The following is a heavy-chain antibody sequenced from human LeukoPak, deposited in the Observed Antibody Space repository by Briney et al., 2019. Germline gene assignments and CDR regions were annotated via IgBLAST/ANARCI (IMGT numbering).Heavy chain of an antibody. CDR3: AKDLGLYSSGWYLGDFDY. CDR1: GFTFSSYA. Sequence: GGSLRLSCAASGFTFSSYAMSWVRQAPGKGLEWVSAISGSGGSTYYADSVKGRFTISRDNSKNTLYLQMNSLRAEDTAVYYCAKDLGLYSSGWYLGDFDYWGQGTLVTVSS. D-gene: IGHD6-19*01. J-gene: IGHJ4*02. V-gene: IGHV3-23*01. CDR2: ISGSGGST.